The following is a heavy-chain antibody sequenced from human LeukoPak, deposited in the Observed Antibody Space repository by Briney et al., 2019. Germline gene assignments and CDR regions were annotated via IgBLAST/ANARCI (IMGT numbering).Heavy chain of an antibody. CDR1: GFTFSSFA. CDR3: VKDLRSDFMGVLSRYLSY. J-gene: IGHJ4*02. D-gene: IGHD2/OR15-2a*01. CDR2: ISRNGGST. Sequence: GGSLRLSCSASGFTFSSFAMHWVRQAPGKGLEYVAAISRNGGSTYYADSVKGRFTISRDNSKSTLYLQMSSLRAEDTAVYLCVKDLRSDFMGVLSRYLSYWGQGTLVTVSS. V-gene: IGHV3-64D*09.